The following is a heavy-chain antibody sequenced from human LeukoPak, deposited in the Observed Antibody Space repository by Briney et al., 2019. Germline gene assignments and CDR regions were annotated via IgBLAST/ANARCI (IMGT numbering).Heavy chain of an antibody. CDR3: ATRGRSGYYYGMDV. D-gene: IGHD1-26*01. J-gene: IGHJ6*02. CDR2: ISTRGTT. V-gene: IGHV3-66*01. CDR1: GFIVSNNY. Sequence: GSLRLSCAASGFIVSNNYMSWARQAPGKGLEWVSIISTRGTTYYADSVKGRFTISRDNSQNTLYLQMNSLRAEDTAVYYCATRGRSGYYYGMDVWGQGTTVTVSS.